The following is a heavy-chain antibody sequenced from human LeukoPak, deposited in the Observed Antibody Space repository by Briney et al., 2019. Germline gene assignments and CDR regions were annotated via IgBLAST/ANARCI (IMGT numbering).Heavy chain of an antibody. D-gene: IGHD6-19*01. V-gene: IGHV3-30*04. CDR1: GFTFSSYA. CDR3: ARAEGSSGWTDFDY. Sequence: GRSLRLSCAASGFTFSSYAMHWVRQAPGKGLEWVAVISYDGSNKYYADSVKGRFTISRDNSKNTLYLQMNSLRAEDTAVYYCARAEGSSGWTDFDYWGQGTLVTDSS. J-gene: IGHJ4*02. CDR2: ISYDGSNK.